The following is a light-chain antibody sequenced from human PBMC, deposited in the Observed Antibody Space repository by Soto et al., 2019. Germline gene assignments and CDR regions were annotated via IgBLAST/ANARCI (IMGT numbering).Light chain of an antibody. CDR3: QVWHSSTDRQVV. CDR2: YDG. CDR1: NIGVKS. J-gene: IGLJ2*01. V-gene: IGLV3-21*04. Sequence: SYELTQPPSVSVAPSETARITCAGNNIGVKSVHWYQHKSGQAPGLVINYDGDRPSGIPERFSGSNSGTTATLTISGVEVGDEADYYCQVWHSSTDRQVVFGGGTKVTVL.